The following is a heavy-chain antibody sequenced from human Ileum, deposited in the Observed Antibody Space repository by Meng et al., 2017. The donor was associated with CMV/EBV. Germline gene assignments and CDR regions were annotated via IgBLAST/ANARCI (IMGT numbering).Heavy chain of an antibody. CDR2: ISGSGDST. V-gene: IGHV3-23*01. D-gene: IGHD2-15*01. CDR3: AKDSGGYCSGGSCYSTD. CDR1: GFAFSSYA. J-gene: IGHJ4*02. Sequence: GESLKISCAASGFAFSSYAMTWVRQTPGKGLECVSIISGSGDSTNYADSVKGRFAISRDNSKNTLYLQMDSLRAEDTAVYYCAKDSGGYCSGGSCYSTDWGQGVLVTVSS.